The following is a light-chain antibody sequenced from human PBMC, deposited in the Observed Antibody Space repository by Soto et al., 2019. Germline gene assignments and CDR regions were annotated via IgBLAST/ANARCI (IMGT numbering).Light chain of an antibody. V-gene: IGKV3-20*01. Sequence: IVMTQSPFTLSLSPGGRAPLSFRASQSVGNNVAWYQQKPGQAPRVLIYLASTRATGTPDRFSGSGSGTDFTLTISRLEPEDFAVYYCQQYGSSGTFGQGTKVDIK. CDR1: QSVGNN. CDR2: LAS. J-gene: IGKJ1*01. CDR3: QQYGSSGT.